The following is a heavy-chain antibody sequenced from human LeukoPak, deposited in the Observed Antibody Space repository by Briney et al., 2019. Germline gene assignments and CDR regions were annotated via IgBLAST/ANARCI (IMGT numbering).Heavy chain of an antibody. J-gene: IGHJ4*02. V-gene: IGHV4-34*01. Sequence: PSETLSLTCAVYGGSFSGYYWSWIRQPPGKGLEWIGEINHSGSTNYNPSLKSRVTISADTSKNQFSLKLSSVTAADTAVYYCARGLLSYYDSSGYYYLDYWGQGTLVTVSS. CDR3: ARGLLSYYDSSGYYYLDY. CDR1: GGSFSGYY. D-gene: IGHD3-22*01. CDR2: INHSGST.